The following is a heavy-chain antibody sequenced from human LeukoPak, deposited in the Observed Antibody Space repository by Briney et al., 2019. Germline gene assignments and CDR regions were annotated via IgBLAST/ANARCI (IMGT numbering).Heavy chain of an antibody. V-gene: IGHV3-48*01. CDR2: ISSSSSTI. CDR1: GFTFSSHS. D-gene: IGHD3-3*01. CDR3: ARGRRRDFWSGSNLNAEYFQH. J-gene: IGHJ1*01. Sequence: GGSLRLSCAASGFTFSSHSMNWVRQAPGKGLEWVSYISSSSSTIYYADSVKGRFTISRDNAKNSLYLQMNSLRAEDTAVYYCARGRRRDFWSGSNLNAEYFQHWGQGTLVTVSS.